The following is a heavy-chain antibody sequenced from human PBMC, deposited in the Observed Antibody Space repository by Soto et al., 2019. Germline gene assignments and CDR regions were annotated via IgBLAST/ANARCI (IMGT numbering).Heavy chain of an antibody. CDR1: GRTFSSYT. Sequence: QVQLVQSGAEVKKPGSSVKVSYKASGRTFSSYTISWVRQAPGQGLEWMGRIIPILGIANYAQKFQGRVTSTADESTSAAYRELSSLRSEDTAVYYCAGDRWIDPWGQGTIVIVPS. D-gene: IGHD3-10*01. CDR2: IIPILGIA. CDR3: AGDRWIDP. V-gene: IGHV1-69*02. J-gene: IGHJ5*02.